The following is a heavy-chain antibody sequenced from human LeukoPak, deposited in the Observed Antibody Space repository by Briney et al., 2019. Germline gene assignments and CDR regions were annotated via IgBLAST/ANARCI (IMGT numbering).Heavy chain of an antibody. CDR1: SGFINIYY. J-gene: IGHJ3*02. D-gene: IGHD5-24*01. CDR3: AKLENPAHAFDI. V-gene: IGHV4-59*01. Sequence: PSETLSLTCTVSSGFINIYYWGWIRQPPGKGLDWIGYIFYSGSSNYNPSLKSRVTMSVDTSKSQFSLNLSSVTAADTAVYYCAKLENPAHAFDIWGQGTMVTVSS. CDR2: IFYSGSS.